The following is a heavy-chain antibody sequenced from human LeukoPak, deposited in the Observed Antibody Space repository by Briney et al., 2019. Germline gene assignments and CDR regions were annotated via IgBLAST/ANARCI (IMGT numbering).Heavy chain of an antibody. J-gene: IGHJ3*02. V-gene: IGHV4-61*02. CDR2: IYTRGST. CDR3: AKGRYCSADICSGGDAFDI. CDR1: GGSISSSSYY. Sequence: PSETLSLTCTVSGGSISSSSYYWSWIRQPAGKGLEWIGRIYTRGSTNYNPSLKSRVTMSVDTSKNHFSLKLSSVTAADTAVYYCAKGRYCSADICSGGDAFDIWGQGTMVSVSS. D-gene: IGHD2-15*01.